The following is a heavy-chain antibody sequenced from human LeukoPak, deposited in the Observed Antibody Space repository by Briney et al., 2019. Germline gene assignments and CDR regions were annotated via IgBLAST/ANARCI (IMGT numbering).Heavy chain of an antibody. J-gene: IGHJ6*02. V-gene: IGHV4-59*01. Sequence: SETLSLTCSVSGGSIGSYHWSWIRQPPGKGLEWIGHVHYTWDTKYNPSLTGRVSISLDRSKNQFSLSLSSLTAADTAVYYCARVASKGGMDVWGQGTTVIVSS. CDR3: ARVASKGGMDV. CDR2: VHYTWDT. D-gene: IGHD5/OR15-5a*01. CDR1: GGSIGSYH.